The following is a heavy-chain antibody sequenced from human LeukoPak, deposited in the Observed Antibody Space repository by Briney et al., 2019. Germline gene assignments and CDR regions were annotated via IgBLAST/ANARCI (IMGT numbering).Heavy chain of an antibody. D-gene: IGHD2-8*01. CDR1: GGSISSYY. CDR3: ARIMDTAWGMDV. CDR2: IYYSGGT. J-gene: IGHJ6*02. V-gene: IGHV4-59*01. Sequence: SEALSLTCTVCGGSISSYYWSWIRQTPGQVPEWIGYIYYSGGTNYNPSLKSRVTISVDTSKKRFSLKLTSVTAADTAVYYCARIMDTAWGMDVWGQGTTVTVSS.